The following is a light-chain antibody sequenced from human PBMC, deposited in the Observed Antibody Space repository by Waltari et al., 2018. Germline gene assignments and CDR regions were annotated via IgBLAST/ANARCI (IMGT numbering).Light chain of an antibody. CDR1: SGHY. CDR3: WLAYTGGIVV. Sequence: QAVVTQEPSLTVSPGGTVPLTSGHYPYWLQQKPGQAPRTLIYDSYIKQSWTPARFSASLVGGKAVLTLSGAQAEDEAKYYCWLAYTGGIVVFGGGTELAVL. CDR2: DSY. V-gene: IGLV7-46*01. J-gene: IGLJ2*01.